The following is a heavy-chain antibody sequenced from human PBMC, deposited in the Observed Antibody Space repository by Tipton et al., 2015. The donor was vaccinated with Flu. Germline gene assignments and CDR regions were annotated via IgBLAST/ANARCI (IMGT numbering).Heavy chain of an antibody. CDR2: IYTSGST. J-gene: IGHJ4*02. D-gene: IGHD3-16*02. Sequence: TLSLTCTVSGGSISSSSYHWGWIRQPPGMGLEWIGRIYTSGSTNYNASLKSRVTMSVDTSKNQFSLKLSSVTVADTAVYYCARDYLLGDLSFFDNWGQGTLVTVSS. CDR1: GGSISSSSYH. V-gene: IGHV4-39*07. CDR3: ARDYLLGDLSFFDN.